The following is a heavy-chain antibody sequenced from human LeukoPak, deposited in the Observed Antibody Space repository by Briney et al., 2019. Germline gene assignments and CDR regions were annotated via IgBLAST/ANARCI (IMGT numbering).Heavy chain of an antibody. V-gene: IGHV4-59*11. D-gene: IGHD5-12*01. J-gene: IGHJ4*02. CDR1: GGSISSHY. CDR2: ISYTGSTNYNASSGST. CDR3: ARNRVATIYGNFDY. Sequence: SETLSLTCTVSGGSISSHYWSWIRRPPGKGLEWIAYISYTGSTNYNASSGSTNYNPSLKSRITISMDTSKNQFSLNLSSVTAADTAVYYCARNRVATIYGNFDYWGQGSLVTVSS.